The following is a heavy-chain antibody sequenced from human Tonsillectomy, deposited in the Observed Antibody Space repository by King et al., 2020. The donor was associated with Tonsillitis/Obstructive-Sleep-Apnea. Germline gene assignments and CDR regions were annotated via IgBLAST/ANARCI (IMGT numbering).Heavy chain of an antibody. CDR2: IFSNDEK. CDR1: GFSLSIARMG. CDR3: ARIVVPAASQPDPYHYPYMDV. V-gene: IGHV2-26*01. Sequence: VTLKESGPVLVKPTETLTLTCTVSGFSLSIARMGVSWIRQPPGKALEWLAHIFSNDEKSYSTSLKSRLTISKDTSKSQVVLTMTNMAPVDTATSSCARIVVPAASQPDPYHYPYMDVWGKGTTVTVSS. J-gene: IGHJ6*03. D-gene: IGHD2-2*01.